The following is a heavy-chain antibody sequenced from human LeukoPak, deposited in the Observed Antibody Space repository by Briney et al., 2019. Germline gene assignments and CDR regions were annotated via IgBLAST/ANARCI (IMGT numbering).Heavy chain of an antibody. CDR3: ARHAYTAKNWFDP. J-gene: IGHJ5*02. Sequence: SETLSLTCTVSGGSISSYYWSWIRQPPGKGLEWIGYIYYSGSTNYNPSLKSRVTISVDTSKNQFSLKLSSVTAADTAVYYCARHAYTAKNWFDPWGQGTLVTVSS. CDR1: GGSISSYY. V-gene: IGHV4-59*08. CDR2: IYYSGST. D-gene: IGHD5-18*01.